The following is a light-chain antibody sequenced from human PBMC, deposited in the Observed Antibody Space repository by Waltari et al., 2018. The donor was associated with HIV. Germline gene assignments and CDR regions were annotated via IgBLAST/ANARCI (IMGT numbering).Light chain of an antibody. CDR1: SSDVGGYNY. CDR2: EFS. V-gene: IGLV2-14*01. Sequence: QSALTQPASVSGSPGQSITISCTGTSSDVGGYNYVSWSQQHPGKAPKLMISEFSNRPSGVTNRFSGSKSGNTASLTISGLQVEDEADYYCSSYTSSSTLYVFGTGTKVTVL. J-gene: IGLJ1*01. CDR3: SSYTSSSTLYV.